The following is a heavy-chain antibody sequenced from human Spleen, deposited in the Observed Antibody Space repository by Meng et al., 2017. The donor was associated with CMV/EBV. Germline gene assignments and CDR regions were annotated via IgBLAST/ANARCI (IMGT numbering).Heavy chain of an antibody. Sequence: ASVKVSCKASGYTFTGYYMHWVRQAPGQGLEWMGWINPNSGGTNYAQKLQGRVTMTTDTSTSTAYMELRSLRSDDTAVYYCARMPAAAAPNPQEGSVYYYYGMDVWGQGTTVTVSS. CDR3: ARMPAAAAPNPQEGSVYYYYGMDV. D-gene: IGHD6-13*01. J-gene: IGHJ6*02. CDR2: INPNSGGT. V-gene: IGHV1-2*02. CDR1: GYTFTGYY.